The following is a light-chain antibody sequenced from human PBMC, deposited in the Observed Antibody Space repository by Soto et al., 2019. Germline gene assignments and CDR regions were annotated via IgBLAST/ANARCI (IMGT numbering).Light chain of an antibody. CDR1: QSISSD. J-gene: IGKJ1*01. V-gene: IGKV3D-15*01. CDR2: GVS. CDR3: QQYNNWPRT. Sequence: EIVMTQSPATLSVSPGERDTLSCRASQSISSDVAWYQQRPGQAPSLLIYGVSSRATGIPDRFSGSGSGTEFTLTISSLQSEDFGIYYCQQYNNWPRTFGQGTKVDIK.